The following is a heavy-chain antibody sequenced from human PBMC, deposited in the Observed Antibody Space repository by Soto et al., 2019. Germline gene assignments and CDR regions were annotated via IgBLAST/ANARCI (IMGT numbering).Heavy chain of an antibody. Sequence: PGGSLRLSCAASGISFRSTWMSWVRQAPGKGLQWVANINQDGSTQYYGDSVRGRFTISRDNADNSLSLHMNSLTADDTAFYYCATEDWFRFDYWGQGTLVTVSS. CDR3: ATEDWFRFDY. CDR1: GISFRSTW. D-gene: IGHD3-9*01. V-gene: IGHV3-7*01. CDR2: INQDGSTQ. J-gene: IGHJ4*02.